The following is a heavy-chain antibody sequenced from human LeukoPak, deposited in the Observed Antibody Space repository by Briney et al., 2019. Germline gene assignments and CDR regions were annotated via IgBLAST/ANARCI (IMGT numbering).Heavy chain of an antibody. J-gene: IGHJ4*02. CDR2: ISTSSSVI. Sequence: GGSLRLSCAASGFTFSSYAMHWVRQAPGKGLEWVSYISTSSSVIYYADSVKGRFTISRDNAKNSLYLQMNSLRAEDTAVYYCARDLGWYFNYWGQGTLVTVSS. D-gene: IGHD3-10*01. V-gene: IGHV3-48*01. CDR1: GFTFSSYA. CDR3: ARDLGWYFNY.